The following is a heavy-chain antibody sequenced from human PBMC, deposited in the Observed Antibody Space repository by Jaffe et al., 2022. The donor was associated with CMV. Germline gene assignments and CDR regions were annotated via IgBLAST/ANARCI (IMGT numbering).Heavy chain of an antibody. D-gene: IGHD2-2*02. CDR3: AEGPGVVVPAAIPRDAFDI. V-gene: IGHV3-23*01. CDR2: ISGSGGST. CDR1: GFTFSSYA. Sequence: EVQLLESGGGLVQPGGSLRLSCAASGFTFSSYAMSWVRQAPGKGLEWVSAISGSGGSTYYADSVKGRFTISRDNSKNTLYLQMNSLRAEDTAVYYCAEGPGVVVPAAIPRDAFDIWGQGTMVTVSS. J-gene: IGHJ3*02.